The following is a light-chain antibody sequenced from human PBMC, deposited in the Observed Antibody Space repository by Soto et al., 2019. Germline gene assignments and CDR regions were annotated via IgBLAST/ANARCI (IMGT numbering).Light chain of an antibody. V-gene: IGLV2-23*01. J-gene: IGLJ1*01. CDR1: SSEVGRYNL. CDR3: CSYAGSSTYV. CDR2: EGS. Sequence: QSVLTQPASVSGSPGQSITISCTGTSSEVGRYNLVSWYQQHPGKAPKLMIYEGSKRPSGVSNRFSGSKSGNTASLTISGLQAEDEADYYCCSYAGSSTYVFGTGTKVTVL.